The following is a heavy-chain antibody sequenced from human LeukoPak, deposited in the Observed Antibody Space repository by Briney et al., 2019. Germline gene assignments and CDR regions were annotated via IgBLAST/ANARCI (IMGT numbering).Heavy chain of an antibody. CDR3: AVGGYDTTGYRVGMNY. D-gene: IGHD3-22*01. J-gene: IGHJ4*02. CDR2: INHSGST. CDR1: GGSFSGYY. V-gene: IGHV4-34*01. Sequence: PSETLSLTCAVYGGSFSGYYWSWIRQPPGKGLEWIGEINHSGSTNYNPSLKSRVTISVDTSKNQFSLKLSSVTAADTAVYYCAVGGYDTTGYRVGMNYWGQGTLVTVSS.